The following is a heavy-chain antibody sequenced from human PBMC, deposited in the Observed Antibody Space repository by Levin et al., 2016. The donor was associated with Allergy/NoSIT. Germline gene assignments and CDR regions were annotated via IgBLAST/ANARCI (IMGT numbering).Heavy chain of an antibody. V-gene: IGHV3-53*01. J-gene: IGHJ4*02. Sequence: GGSLRLSCAVSGISIGGNYMSWVRQAPGKGLEWISVLYTSGNTDYTDSVKGRFIISRDNSKNALFLQMNILRVEDTAMYFCARGPNFDSWGQGALVTVSS. CDR3: ARGPNFDS. CDR1: GISIGGNY. CDR2: LYTSGNT.